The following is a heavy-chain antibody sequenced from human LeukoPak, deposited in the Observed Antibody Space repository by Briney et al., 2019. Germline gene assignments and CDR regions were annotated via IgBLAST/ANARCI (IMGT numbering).Heavy chain of an antibody. CDR2: ISSSSSYI. Sequence: GGSLRLSCAASGFTFSSYSMNWVRQAPGKGLEWVSSISSSSSYIYYADSVKGRFTISRDNAKNSLYLQMNSLRAEDTAVYYCARTPPRIMITFGTLDYWGQGTLVTVSS. V-gene: IGHV3-21*01. D-gene: IGHD3-16*01. CDR3: ARTPPRIMITFGTLDY. J-gene: IGHJ4*02. CDR1: GFTFSSYS.